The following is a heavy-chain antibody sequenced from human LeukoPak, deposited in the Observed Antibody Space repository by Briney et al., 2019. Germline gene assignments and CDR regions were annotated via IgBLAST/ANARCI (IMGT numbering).Heavy chain of an antibody. Sequence: ASVKVSCKVSGYTLTELSMHWVRQAPGQGLEWMGIINPSGGSTSYAQKFQGRVTMTRDTSTSTVYMKVSSLRSEDTAVYYCARDPTPDIVVVPAAMDAFDIWGQGTMVTVSS. CDR3: ARDPTPDIVVVPAAMDAFDI. CDR2: INPSGGST. CDR1: GYTLTELS. V-gene: IGHV1-46*01. D-gene: IGHD2-2*01. J-gene: IGHJ3*02.